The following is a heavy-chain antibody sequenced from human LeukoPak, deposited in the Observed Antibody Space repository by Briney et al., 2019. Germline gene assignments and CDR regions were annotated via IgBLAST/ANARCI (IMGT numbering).Heavy chain of an antibody. CDR3: ARGPGYYGSGSYLWFDP. Sequence: PSETLSLTCAVSGGSISSGGYSWSWIRQPPGKGLEWIGYIYHSGSTYYNPSLKSRVTISVDTSKNQFSLKLSSVTAADTAVYYCARGPGYYGSGSYLWFDPWGQGTLVTVSS. CDR1: GGSISSGGYS. J-gene: IGHJ5*02. CDR2: IYHSGST. D-gene: IGHD3-10*01. V-gene: IGHV4-30-2*01.